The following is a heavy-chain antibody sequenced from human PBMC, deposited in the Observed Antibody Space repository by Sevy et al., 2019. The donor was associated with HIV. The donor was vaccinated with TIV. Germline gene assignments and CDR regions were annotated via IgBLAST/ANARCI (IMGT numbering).Heavy chain of an antibody. CDR2: IKQEGSEK. Sequence: GESLKISCAASGFTFSSYWMSWVRQAPGKGLEWVANIKQEGSEKYYVDSVKGRFTISRDNAKNSLYLQMNSLRAEDTAVYYCARDWGGFGSMDVWGKGTTVTVSS. CDR3: ARDWGGFGSMDV. D-gene: IGHD2-21*01. J-gene: IGHJ6*04. V-gene: IGHV3-7*03. CDR1: GFTFSSYW.